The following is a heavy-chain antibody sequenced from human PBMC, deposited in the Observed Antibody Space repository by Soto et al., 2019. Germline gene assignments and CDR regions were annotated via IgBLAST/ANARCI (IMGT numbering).Heavy chain of an antibody. V-gene: IGHV4-34*01. CDR3: AGRGGQLEGTNWFDP. D-gene: IGHD6-6*01. Sequence: SETLSLTCAVYGGSFSGYYWSWIRQPPGKGLEWIGEINHSGSTNYNPSLKSRVTISVDTSKNQFSLKLSSVTAADTAVYYCAGRGGQLEGTNWFDPWGQGTLVTVSS. CDR2: INHSGST. J-gene: IGHJ5*02. CDR1: GGSFSGYY.